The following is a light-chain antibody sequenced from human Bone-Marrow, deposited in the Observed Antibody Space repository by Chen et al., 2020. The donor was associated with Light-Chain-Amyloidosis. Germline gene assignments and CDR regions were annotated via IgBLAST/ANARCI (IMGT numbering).Light chain of an antibody. J-gene: IGLJ2*01. CDR1: DLPTKY. Sequence: SYALTQPPSAPVSPGQTARITCSGDDLPTKYAYWYHQKPGQAPVLVIHRDTERPSGISERFSGSSSGTTATLTLSGVQAEDEADYHCQSADSSGTYEVIFGGGTKLTVL. V-gene: IGLV3-25*03. CDR2: RDT. CDR3: QSADSSGTYEVI.